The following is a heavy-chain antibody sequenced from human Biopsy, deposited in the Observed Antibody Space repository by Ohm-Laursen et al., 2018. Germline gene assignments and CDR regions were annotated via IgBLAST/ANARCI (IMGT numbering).Heavy chain of an antibody. CDR3: VRGVDYYDPYHYYALDV. D-gene: IGHD3-22*01. CDR2: INHSGRT. CDR1: GESFNGYY. J-gene: IGHJ6*02. Sequence: SDTLSLTCAVYGESFNGYYWSWIRQTPGKGLEWIGEINHSGRTNYNPSLKSRVTISVDTSKSQFSLKVRSVTAADMAVYYCVRGVDYYDPYHYYALDVWGQGTTVTVSS. V-gene: IGHV4-34*01.